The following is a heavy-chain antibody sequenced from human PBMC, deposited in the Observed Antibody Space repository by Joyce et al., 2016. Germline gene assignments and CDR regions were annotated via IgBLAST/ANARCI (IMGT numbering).Heavy chain of an antibody. CDR1: GFTFSEYS. CDR3: ARPVGARGGY. D-gene: IGHD1-26*01. CDR2: ISSSSTYI. Sequence: EVQLVESGGGLVKPGGSLRLSCAASGFTFSEYSMNWVRQAPGKGLEWVSSISSSSTYIYYADSLKGRFTISRDNAKNSLYLQMNSLRAEDTAVYYCARPVGARGGYWGQGTLVTVSS. V-gene: IGHV3-21*01. J-gene: IGHJ4*02.